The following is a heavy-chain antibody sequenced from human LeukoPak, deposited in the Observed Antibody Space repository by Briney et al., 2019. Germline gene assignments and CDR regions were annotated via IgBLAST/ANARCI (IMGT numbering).Heavy chain of an antibody. V-gene: IGHV4-31*03. CDR1: GGSISSGGYY. CDR3: ARPHYYDASGPFEY. J-gene: IGHJ4*02. CDR2: IYYSGST. D-gene: IGHD3-22*01. Sequence: ASETLSLTCTVSGGSISSGGYYWSWIRQHPGKGLEWIGYIYYSGSTYYNPSLKSRVTISVDTSKSQFSLKLSSVTAADTAVYYCARPHYYDASGPFEYWGQGTQVTVSS.